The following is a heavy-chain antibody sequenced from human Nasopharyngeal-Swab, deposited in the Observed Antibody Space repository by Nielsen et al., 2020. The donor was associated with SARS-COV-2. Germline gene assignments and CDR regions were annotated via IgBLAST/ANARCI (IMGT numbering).Heavy chain of an antibody. V-gene: IGHV4-34*01. CDR2: IYHSGST. CDR1: GGSFSGYY. J-gene: IGHJ6*03. Sequence: GSLRLSCAVYGGSFSGYYWGWIRQPPGKGLEWIGSIYHSGSTYYNPSLKSRVTISVDTSKNQFSLKLSSVTAADTAVYYCARGRYCSSTSCRYYYYYYMDVWGKGTTVTVSS. CDR3: ARGRYCSSTSCRYYYYYYMDV. D-gene: IGHD2-2*01.